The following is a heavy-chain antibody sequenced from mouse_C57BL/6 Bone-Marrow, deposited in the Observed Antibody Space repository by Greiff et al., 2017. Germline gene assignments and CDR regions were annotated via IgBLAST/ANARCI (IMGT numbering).Heavy chain of an antibody. V-gene: IGHV1-5*01. J-gene: IGHJ2*01. Sequence: VQLQQSGTVLARPGASVKMSCKTSGYTFTSYWMHWVKQRPGQGLEWIGAIYPGNSDTSYNQKFKGKAKLTAGTSASTAYMELSSLTNEDSAVYYCTRGGLRLPTHPSYYWGQGTTLTVSS. CDR1: GYTFTSYW. D-gene: IGHD2-2*01. CDR2: IYPGNSDT. CDR3: TRGGLRLPTHPSYY.